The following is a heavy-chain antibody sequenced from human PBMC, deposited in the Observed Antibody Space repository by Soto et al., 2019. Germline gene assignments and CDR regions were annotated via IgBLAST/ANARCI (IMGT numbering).Heavy chain of an antibody. D-gene: IGHD6-19*01. CDR1: GFTFSSSA. CDR2: ISGSGRST. Sequence: GGFLRLSCAASGFTFSSSAMTWVRQAPGKGLEWVSSISGSGRSTFYADSVKGRFSISRDESKNTLYLQMNSLRVEDTALYYCVKSQQWLVLIFDWWGPGTLVTVSS. V-gene: IGHV3-23*01. J-gene: IGHJ4*02. CDR3: VKSQQWLVLIFDW.